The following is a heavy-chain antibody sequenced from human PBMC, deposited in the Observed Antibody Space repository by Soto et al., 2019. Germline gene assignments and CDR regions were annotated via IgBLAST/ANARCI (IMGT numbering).Heavy chain of an antibody. CDR2: IIPIFGTP. CDR3: ARDREVVAAFHKYYCGMDV. CDR1: GGTFSSYA. J-gene: IGHJ6*02. D-gene: IGHD2-15*01. Sequence: QVQLVQSGAEVKKPGSSVKVSCKASGGTFSSYAISWVRQAPGQGLEWMGGIIPIFGTPNYAQKFQGRVTITADETTSTTYMELTSLRFEDTAVFYCARDREVVAAFHKYYCGMDVWGQGTTVTVSS. V-gene: IGHV1-69*01.